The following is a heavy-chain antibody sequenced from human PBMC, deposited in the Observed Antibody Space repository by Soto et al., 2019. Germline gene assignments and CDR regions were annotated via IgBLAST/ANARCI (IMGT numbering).Heavy chain of an antibody. J-gene: IGHJ4*02. CDR1: PGSLSGYY. V-gene: IGHV4-34*01. Sequence: QVQLQQWGAGLLKPSETLSLTCAVYPGSLSGYYWSWIRHSPGKGLEWIGEVNHSGSAKYNPSLNSRATISVDTSKNQFSLKVRSVTAADTAVYYCARGSTYIVSDSWGQGTLVTVSS. D-gene: IGHD2-21*01. CDR2: VNHSGSA. CDR3: ARGSTYIVSDS.